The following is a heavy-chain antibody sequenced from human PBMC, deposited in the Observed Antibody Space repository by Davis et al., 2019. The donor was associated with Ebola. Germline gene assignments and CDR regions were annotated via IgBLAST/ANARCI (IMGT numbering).Heavy chain of an antibody. J-gene: IGHJ3*01. CDR1: GYTLTDLS. CDR3: AAGGLGGGFDV. D-gene: IGHD2-15*01. CDR2: FDPEDAEP. Sequence: ASVKVSCKVSGYTLTDLSIHWVRQAPGKGLEWMGYFDPEDAEPIYAQKFQDRVTMTEDTSTDTAYMELRSLRSEDTALYYCAAGGLGGGFDVWGHGTMVTVS. V-gene: IGHV1-24*01.